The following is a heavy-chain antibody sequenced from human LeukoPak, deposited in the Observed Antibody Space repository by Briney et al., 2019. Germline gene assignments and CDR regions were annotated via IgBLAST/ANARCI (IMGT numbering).Heavy chain of an antibody. CDR3: ARSPPLRYFFDY. D-gene: IGHD3-9*01. CDR2: ISAYNGNT. V-gene: IGHV1-18*01. CDR1: GGTFSSYA. Sequence: ASVKVSCKASGGTFSSYAISWVRQAPGQGLEWMGWISAYNGNTNYAQKLQGRVTMTTDTSTSTAYMELRSLRSDDTAVYYCARSPPLRYFFDYWGQGTLVTVSS. J-gene: IGHJ4*02.